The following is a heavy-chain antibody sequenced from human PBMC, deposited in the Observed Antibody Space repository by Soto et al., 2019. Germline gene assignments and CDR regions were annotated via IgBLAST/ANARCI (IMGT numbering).Heavy chain of an antibody. D-gene: IGHD6-19*01. CDR3: ARDRQAVAGKYYYYGLDV. CDR1: GGSISSYY. V-gene: IGHV4-59*01. J-gene: IGHJ6*02. CDR2: IYYSGRT. Sequence: PSETLSLTCTVSGGSISSYYWSWIRQPPGKGLEWIGYIYYSGRTNYNPSLKSRVTLSVDTSNSRFSLKLSSVTAADTAVYYCARDRQAVAGKYYYYGLDVWGQGTTVTVSS.